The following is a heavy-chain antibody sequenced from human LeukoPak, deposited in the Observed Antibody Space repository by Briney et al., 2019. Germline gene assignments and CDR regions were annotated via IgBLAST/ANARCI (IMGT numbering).Heavy chain of an antibody. CDR1: GYTFTGYY. D-gene: IGHD2-8*01. CDR3: ARAPTIQRYCANGVCYLAY. Sequence: GASVKVSCRASGYTFTGYYLHWVRQAPGQGLEWMGWINPNSGGTNYAQKFQGRVTMTRDTSISTAYMELGSLTSDDTAVYYCARAPTIQRYCANGVCYLAYWGQGTLVTVSS. V-gene: IGHV1-2*02. J-gene: IGHJ4*02. CDR2: INPNSGGT.